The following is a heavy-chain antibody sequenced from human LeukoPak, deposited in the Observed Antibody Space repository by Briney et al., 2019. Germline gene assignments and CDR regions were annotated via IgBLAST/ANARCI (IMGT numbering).Heavy chain of an antibody. J-gene: IGHJ4*02. CDR1: GGSFSGYY. CDR3: ARGFRGGSGWSSPFDY. D-gene: IGHD6-19*01. Sequence: NASETLSLTCAVYGGSFSGYYWSWIRQPPGKGLGWIGEINHSGSTNYSPSLKSRVTISVDTSKNQFSLKLSSVTAADTAVYYCARGFRGGSGWSSPFDYWGQGTLVTVSS. CDR2: INHSGST. V-gene: IGHV4-34*01.